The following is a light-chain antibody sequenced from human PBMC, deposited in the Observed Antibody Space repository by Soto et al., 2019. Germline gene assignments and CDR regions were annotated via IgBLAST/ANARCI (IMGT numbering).Light chain of an antibody. Sequence: EIVLTQSPATLSLSPGERATLSCRASQSVSSYLTWYQQKPGQAPRFLIYDASNRATGIPARFSGSGSGTDFTLAISSLEPEDFAVYYCQQLNYWPRTFGQGTKVEIK. CDR3: QQLNYWPRT. CDR2: DAS. CDR1: QSVSSY. J-gene: IGKJ1*01. V-gene: IGKV3-11*01.